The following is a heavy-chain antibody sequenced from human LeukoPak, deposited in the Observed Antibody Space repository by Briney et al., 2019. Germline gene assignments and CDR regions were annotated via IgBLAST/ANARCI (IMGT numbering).Heavy chain of an antibody. D-gene: IGHD6-25*01. CDR2: ISYDGANK. V-gene: IGHV3-30*18. CDR3: AKPQRRPLDAFDL. Sequence: GRSLRLSCAASGFIFSSYGMHWVRQAPGKGLDWVTIISYDGANKYYADSVKGRFTVSRDNSNNMLYLQMDSLRGEYTAVYFSAKPQRRPLDAFDLWGQGTEVTVSS. CDR1: GFIFSSYG. J-gene: IGHJ3*01.